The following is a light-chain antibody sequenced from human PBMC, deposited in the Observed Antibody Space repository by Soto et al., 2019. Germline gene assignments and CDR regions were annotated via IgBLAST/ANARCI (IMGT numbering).Light chain of an antibody. J-gene: IGKJ1*01. CDR3: KEYNCAPRT. CDR2: AAS. Sequence: DIQMTQSPSSLSASVGDRVTITCRASQGISNYLAWYQQKPGKVPKLLIYAASTLQSGVPSRFKGDDSGTVVTRNSRSRQHQDVATDHCKEYNCAPRTVGQGTKVDIK. CDR1: QGISNY. V-gene: IGKV1-27*01.